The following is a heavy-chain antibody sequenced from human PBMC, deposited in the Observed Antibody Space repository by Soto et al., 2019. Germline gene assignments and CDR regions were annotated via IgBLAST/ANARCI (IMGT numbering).Heavy chain of an antibody. CDR3: ARGARFYYVSSGYSGSSFDP. CDR2: ISSSTRYT. J-gene: IGHJ5*02. V-gene: IGHV3-21*01. CDR1: GFTFSSYS. D-gene: IGHD3-22*01. Sequence: EVQLVESGVGLVKPGGSLRLSCAASGFTFSSYSMNWVRQAPGKGLEWVSSISSSTRYTYYADSLKGRFTISRDNAKNSLYLQMNSLRAEDTAVYYCARGARFYYVSSGYSGSSFDPGGQGTLVTVSS.